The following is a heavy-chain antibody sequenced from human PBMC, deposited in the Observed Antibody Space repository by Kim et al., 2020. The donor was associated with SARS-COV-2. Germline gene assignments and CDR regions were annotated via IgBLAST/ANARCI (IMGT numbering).Heavy chain of an antibody. CDR3: VRGYSGTYRSDY. CDR2: SNSDGSST. V-gene: IGHV3-74*01. CDR1: GFTFSSYW. Sequence: GGSLRLSCAASGFTFSSYWMHWVRQAPRKGLVWLSRSNSDGSSTTYADSVQGRFTVSRDNAKNTLSLQMNSLRAEDTAVYYCVRGYSGTYRSDYWGQGTLVTVSS. D-gene: IGHD3-16*02. J-gene: IGHJ4*02.